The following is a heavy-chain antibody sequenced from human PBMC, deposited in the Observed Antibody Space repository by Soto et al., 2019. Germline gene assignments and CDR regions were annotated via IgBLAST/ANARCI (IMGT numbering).Heavy chain of an antibody. CDR2: ISGSGGST. Sequence: GGSLRLSCAASGFTFSSYAMSWVRQAQGKGLEWVSAISGSGGSTYYADSVKGRFTISRDNSKNTLYLQMNSLRAEDTAVYYCARGRRSNSGYEPDWYLDLWGRGTLVTVSS. D-gene: IGHD5-12*01. CDR3: ARGRRSNSGYEPDWYLDL. J-gene: IGHJ2*01. CDR1: GFTFSSYA. V-gene: IGHV3-23*01.